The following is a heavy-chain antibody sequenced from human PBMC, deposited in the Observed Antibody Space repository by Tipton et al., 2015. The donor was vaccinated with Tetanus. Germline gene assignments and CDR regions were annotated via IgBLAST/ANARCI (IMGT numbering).Heavy chain of an antibody. V-gene: IGHV1-18*01. CDR1: GYTFNTFG. CDR2: ISVYNGNT. Sequence: QLVQSGAEVKKPGASVKVSCKASGYTFNTFGISWVRQAPGQGLEWMGWISVYNGNTNYGQNVQGRVTMTTDTPTGTAYMELRSLRSDDTAVYYCARVPTNPLAVDRPTDYWGQGTLVTVSS. D-gene: IGHD6-19*01. CDR3: ARVPTNPLAVDRPTDY. J-gene: IGHJ4*02.